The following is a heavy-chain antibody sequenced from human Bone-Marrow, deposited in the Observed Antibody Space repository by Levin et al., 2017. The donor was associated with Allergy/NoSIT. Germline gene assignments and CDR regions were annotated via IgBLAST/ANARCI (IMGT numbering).Heavy chain of an antibody. J-gene: IGHJ3*01. CDR2: IYWDDDR. D-gene: IGHD3-9*01. CDR3: AQTAPILTGDDANDVCDL. Sequence: SGPTLVKPTQTLTLTCSFSGFALNPSGVGVGWIRPPPGKALEWLALIYWDDDRRYSPSLKSRLTITRDTSENQVLLTMTNMAPVDTATYYCAQTAPILTGDDANDVCDLWGQGTTVAVAS. CDR1: GFALNPSGVG. V-gene: IGHV2-5*02.